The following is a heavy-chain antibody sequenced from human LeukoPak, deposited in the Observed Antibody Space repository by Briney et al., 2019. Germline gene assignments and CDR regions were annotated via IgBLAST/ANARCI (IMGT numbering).Heavy chain of an antibody. J-gene: IGHJ4*02. Sequence: SETLTLTCTVSGGSISGYYWSWIRQPPGKGLEWIAYIHYSGSTNYNPPLKSRLTLSVDTSKNQLSLKLNSMTDADTAVYYCARHGQNDGYPLDYWGQGTLVSVSS. V-gene: IGHV4-59*08. CDR2: IHYSGST. CDR3: ARHGQNDGYPLDY. D-gene: IGHD5-24*01. CDR1: GGSISGYY.